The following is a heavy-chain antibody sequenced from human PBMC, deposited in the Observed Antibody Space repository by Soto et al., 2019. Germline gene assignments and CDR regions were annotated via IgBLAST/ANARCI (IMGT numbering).Heavy chain of an antibody. CDR1: GFTFSSYD. Sequence: GGSLRLSCAASGFTFSSYDMHWVRQATGKGLEWVSAIGTAGDTYYPGSVKGRFTISRENAKNSLYLQMNSLRAGDTAVYYCARAADYFYFDYWGQGTLVTVSS. D-gene: IGHD5-12*01. CDR2: IGTAGDT. J-gene: IGHJ4*02. CDR3: ARAADYFYFDY. V-gene: IGHV3-13*01.